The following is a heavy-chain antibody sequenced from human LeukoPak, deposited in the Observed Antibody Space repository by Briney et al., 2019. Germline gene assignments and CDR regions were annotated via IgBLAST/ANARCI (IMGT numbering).Heavy chain of an antibody. V-gene: IGHV1-8*03. CDR3: AIVDDFWSGYPSSY. CDR2: MNPNSGNT. CDR1: GYTFTSYD. J-gene: IGHJ4*02. Sequence: GASVKVSCKASGYTFTSYDINWVRQATGQGLEWMVWMNPNSGNTGYAQKFQGRVTITRNTSISTAYMELSSLRSEDTAVYYCAIVDDFWSGYPSSYWGQGTLVTVSS. D-gene: IGHD3-3*01.